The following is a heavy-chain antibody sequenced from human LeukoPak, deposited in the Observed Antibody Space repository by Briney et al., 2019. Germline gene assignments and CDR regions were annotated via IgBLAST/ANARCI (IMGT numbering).Heavy chain of an antibody. J-gene: IGHJ4*02. CDR1: GYTFTGYY. V-gene: IGHV1-2*02. D-gene: IGHD1-26*01. CDR2: INPNSGGT. Sequence: VSVKVSCKASGYTFTGYYMHWVRQAPGQGLEWMGWINPNSGGTNYAQKFQGRVTMTRDTSISTAYMELSRLRSDDTAVYYCARDGRPYRIVGASDYWGQGTLVTVSS. CDR3: ARDGRPYRIVGASDY.